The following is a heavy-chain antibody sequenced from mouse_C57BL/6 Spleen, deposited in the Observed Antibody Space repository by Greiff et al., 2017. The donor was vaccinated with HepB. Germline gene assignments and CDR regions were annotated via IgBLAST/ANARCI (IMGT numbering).Heavy chain of an antibody. CDR3: ARRGVDYYGNYEAMDY. V-gene: IGHV1-19*01. D-gene: IGHD2-1*01. J-gene: IGHJ4*01. Sequence: EVKLMESGPVLVKPGASVKMSCKASGYTFTDYYMNWVKQSHGKSLEWIGVINPYNGGTSYNQKFKGKATLTVDKSSSTAYMELNSLTSEDSAVYYCARRGVDYYGNYEAMDYWGQGTSVTVSS. CDR2: INPYNGGT. CDR1: GYTFTDYY.